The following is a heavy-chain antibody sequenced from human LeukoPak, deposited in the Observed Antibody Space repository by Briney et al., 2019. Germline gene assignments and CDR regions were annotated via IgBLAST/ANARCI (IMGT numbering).Heavy chain of an antibody. V-gene: IGHV3-21*01. D-gene: IGHD3-9*01. CDR1: GFTFSSYS. CDR2: ISSSSSYI. Sequence: PGGSLRLSCAASGFTFSSYSMNWVHQAPGKGLEWVSSISSSSSYIYYADSVKGRFTISRDNAKNSLYLQMNSLRAEDTAVYYCARETGNTFDYWGQGTLVTVSS. J-gene: IGHJ4*02. CDR3: ARETGNTFDY.